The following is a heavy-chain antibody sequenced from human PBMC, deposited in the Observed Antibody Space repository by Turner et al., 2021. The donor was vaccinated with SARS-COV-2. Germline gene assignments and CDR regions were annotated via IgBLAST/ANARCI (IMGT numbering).Heavy chain of an antibody. D-gene: IGHD4-17*01. CDR3: ARDHVDSSTVTTWRGFDP. CDR1: GRPVSSGGYY. V-gene: IGHV4-31*11. Sequence: HVQLQESGPGLVQSSQPLSPTCAVSGRPVSSGGYYCTWIRHPPGKGLEWLGYIYYSVSTYYSATLKSRVTISVDTSKNQFSLKVSSVTAADTAVYYCARDHVDSSTVTTWRGFDPWGQGTLVTVSS. CDR2: IYYSVST. J-gene: IGHJ5*02.